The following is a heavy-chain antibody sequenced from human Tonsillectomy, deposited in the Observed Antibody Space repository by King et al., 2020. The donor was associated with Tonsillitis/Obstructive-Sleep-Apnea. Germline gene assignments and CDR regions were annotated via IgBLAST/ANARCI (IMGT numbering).Heavy chain of an antibody. D-gene: IGHD3-10*01. Sequence: VQLQESGPGLVKPSETLSLTCTVSGGSISSYYWSWIRQPPGKGLEWIGYIYYTGSTNYNPSLKSRVTISVDTSKNQFSLKLSSVTAADTAVYYCARHGYYYGSGNWFDPWGQGILVTVSS. J-gene: IGHJ5*02. CDR3: ARHGYYYGSGNWFDP. CDR1: GGSISSYY. CDR2: IYYTGST. V-gene: IGHV4-59*08.